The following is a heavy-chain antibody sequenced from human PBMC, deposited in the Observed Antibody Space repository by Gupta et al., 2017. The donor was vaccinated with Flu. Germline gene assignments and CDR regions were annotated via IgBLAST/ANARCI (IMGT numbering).Heavy chain of an antibody. CDR3: AKHSYDFLYNWFDP. V-gene: IGHV3-23*01. D-gene: IGHD3-3*01. J-gene: IGHJ5*02. CDR1: GFTFNNYA. Sequence: EVQLLESGGTLAQPGGSLRLSCAASGFTFNNYAMTWVRQAPGKGLEWVSSIISGGSTYYADSVKGRFTISRDNSKNTLFLQMNSLRAEDTAVYYCAKHSYDFLYNWFDPWGQGTLVTVSS. CDR2: IISGGST.